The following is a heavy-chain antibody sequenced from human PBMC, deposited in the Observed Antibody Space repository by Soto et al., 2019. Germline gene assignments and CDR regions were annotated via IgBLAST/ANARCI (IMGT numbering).Heavy chain of an antibody. CDR1: GYTFSHYA. CDR3: ARDVPKRGYTYFSYYFGMDV. V-gene: IGHV1-3*04. D-gene: IGHD1-1*01. CDR2: INTGNGDT. J-gene: IGHJ6*02. Sequence: ASVKVSFKTSGYTFSHYAIHWLRQAPGQRLEWMGWINTGNGDTKYSQALQGRVTITTDTSARTANVELSSLTSEDSAVYYCARDVPKRGYTYFSYYFGMDVWGQGTTVTVSS.